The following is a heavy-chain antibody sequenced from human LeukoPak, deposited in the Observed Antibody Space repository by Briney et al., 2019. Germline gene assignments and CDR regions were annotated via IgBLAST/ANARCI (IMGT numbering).Heavy chain of an antibody. CDR1: GFTFSSYA. CDR3: AKGPNDDSNYLFDY. Sequence: GGSLRLSCAASGFTFSSYAMSWVRQVPGKGLEWVSVITGSGDRPYYADSAKGRFTVSRDNSKNTLYLQINSLKTEDTAVYYCAKGPNDDSNYLFDYWGQGTLVTVSS. D-gene: IGHD4-11*01. J-gene: IGHJ4*02. CDR2: ITGSGDRP. V-gene: IGHV3-23*01.